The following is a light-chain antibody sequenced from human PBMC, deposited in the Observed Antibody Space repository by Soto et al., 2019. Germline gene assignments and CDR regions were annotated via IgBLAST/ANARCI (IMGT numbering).Light chain of an antibody. V-gene: IGLV2-8*01. CDR1: SSDVGGYNY. Sequence: QSVLPQPPSASGSPGQSVTISCTGTSSDVGGYNYVSWYQQHPGKAPKLMIYEVSKRPSGVPDRFSGSKSGNTASLTVSGLQAEDEADYYCSSYVGSTKEVFGTGTKVTVL. J-gene: IGLJ1*01. CDR3: SSYVGSTKEV. CDR2: EVS.